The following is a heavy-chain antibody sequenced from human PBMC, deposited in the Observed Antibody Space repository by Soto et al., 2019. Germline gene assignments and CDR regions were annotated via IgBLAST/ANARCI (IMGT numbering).Heavy chain of an antibody. CDR3: ARVSGIYYYGMDV. Sequence: PSETLSLTCAVYGESFSGYYWSWIRQPPGKGLEWIGEINHSGSTNYNPSLKSRVTISVDTSKNQFSLKLSSVTAADTAVYYCARVSGIYYYGMDVWGQGTTVTVSS. CDR1: GESFSGYY. D-gene: IGHD3-10*01. V-gene: IGHV4-34*01. CDR2: INHSGST. J-gene: IGHJ6*02.